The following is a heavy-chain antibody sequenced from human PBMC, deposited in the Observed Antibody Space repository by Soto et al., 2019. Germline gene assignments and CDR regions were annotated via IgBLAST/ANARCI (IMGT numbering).Heavy chain of an antibody. CDR3: AREQVYDFWSGYYDY. CDR2: ISSSSSYI. CDR1: GFTFISYS. Sequence: PWGSLRLSCAASGFTFISYSINFFRHAPLKWLEWVSSISSSSSYIYYADSVKGRFTISRDNAKNSLYLQMNSLRAEDTAVYYCAREQVYDFWSGYYDYWGQGTLVTVSS. D-gene: IGHD3-3*01. V-gene: IGHV3-21*01. J-gene: IGHJ4*02.